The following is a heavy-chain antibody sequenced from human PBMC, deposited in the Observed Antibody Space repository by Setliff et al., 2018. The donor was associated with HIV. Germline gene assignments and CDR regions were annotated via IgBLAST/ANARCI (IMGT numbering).Heavy chain of an antibody. J-gene: IGHJ4*02. Sequence: LRLSCAASVFTFSTYGMHWVRQAPGKGLEWVAFIRYDGSNKYYADSVKGRFTISRDNSKNTLHLQMNSLRAEDTAVYYCAKDHATSSWFTALLDYWGQGALVTVSS. CDR3: AKDHATSSWFTALLDY. V-gene: IGHV3-30*02. D-gene: IGHD6-13*01. CDR2: IRYDGSNK. CDR1: VFTFSTYG.